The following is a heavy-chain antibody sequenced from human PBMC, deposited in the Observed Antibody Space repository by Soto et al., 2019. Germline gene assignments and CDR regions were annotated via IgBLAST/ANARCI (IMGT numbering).Heavy chain of an antibody. CDR2: LSYDGTNG. J-gene: IGHJ2*01. Sequence: QVQLVESGGGVVQPGTSLRLSCAASGFTFSSCGMHWVRQAPGKGLEWVAVLSYDGTNGYYADSVKGRFTISRDKSENTLYLQMNSLTTEDTAVYYCAKEVGAAVTTLTTWYFDLWGRGTLVTVSS. D-gene: IGHD4-17*01. V-gene: IGHV3-30*18. CDR1: GFTFSSCG. CDR3: AKEVGAAVTTLTTWYFDL.